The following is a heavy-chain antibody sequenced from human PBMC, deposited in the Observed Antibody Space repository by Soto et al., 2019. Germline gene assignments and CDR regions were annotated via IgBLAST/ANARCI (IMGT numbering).Heavy chain of an antibody. Sequence: QVQLVESGGGLVKPGGSLRLSCAASGFIFSDYYMTWIRQAPGKGLEWNSCSSNRDRSTYYADSVKDRFVVSKDNAKNLVYLQMNSLRAEDTAVYFCARAWKIEKFGVISMSKGLDVWGQGTTVTVSS. D-gene: IGHD3-3*01. CDR1: GFIFSDYY. CDR3: ARAWKIEKFGVISMSKGLDV. CDR2: SSNRDRST. J-gene: IGHJ6*02. V-gene: IGHV3-11*01.